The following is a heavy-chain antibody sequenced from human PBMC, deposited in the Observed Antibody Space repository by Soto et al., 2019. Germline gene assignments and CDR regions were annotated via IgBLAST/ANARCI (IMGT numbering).Heavy chain of an antibody. CDR3: TRLGPRYCSGGSCPYDAFDI. Sequence: GASLRLSCAASGFTFSGSAMHWVRQASGKGLEWVGRIRSKANSYATAYAASVKGRFTISRDDSKNTAYLQMNSLKTEDTAVYYCTRLGPRYCSGGSCPYDAFDIWGQGTMVTVSS. D-gene: IGHD2-15*01. V-gene: IGHV3-73*01. J-gene: IGHJ3*02. CDR1: GFTFSGSA. CDR2: IRSKANSYAT.